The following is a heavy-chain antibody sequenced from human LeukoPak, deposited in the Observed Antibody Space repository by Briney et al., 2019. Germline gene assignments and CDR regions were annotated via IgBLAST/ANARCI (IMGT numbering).Heavy chain of an antibody. CDR2: IKTDGSEK. CDR1: GFTFSNYW. V-gene: IGHV3-7*01. CDR3: ATYSSLNRREFQY. D-gene: IGHD3-22*01. Sequence: GGSPRLSCEGSGFTFSNYWIGWVRQAPGKGLQWVANIKTDGSEKYYVDSVKGRFTISRDNAKNSLYLQMNSLRAEDTAVYYCATYSSLNRREFQYWGQGTLLTVSS. J-gene: IGHJ1*01.